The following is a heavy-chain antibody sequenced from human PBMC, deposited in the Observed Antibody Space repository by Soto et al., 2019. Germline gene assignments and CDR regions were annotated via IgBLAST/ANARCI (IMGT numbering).Heavy chain of an antibody. J-gene: IGHJ6*02. D-gene: IGHD6-19*01. Sequence: PGGSLRLSCTASGFTFSSYSMNWVRQAPGKGLEWVSSISSSSSYIYYADSVKGRFTISRDNAKNSLYLQMNSLRAEDTAVYYCARDFPPPYSSTDYYYYGMDVWGQGTTVTVSS. V-gene: IGHV3-21*01. CDR2: ISSSSSYI. CDR1: GFTFSSYS. CDR3: ARDFPPPYSSTDYYYYGMDV.